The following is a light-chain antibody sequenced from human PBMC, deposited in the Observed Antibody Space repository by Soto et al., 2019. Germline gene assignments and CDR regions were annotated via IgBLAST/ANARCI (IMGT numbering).Light chain of an antibody. CDR3: QQYGSSRKWP. Sequence: IVLTQSPATLSLSPGERATLSCRASQSVSSSYLAWYQQKPGQAPRLLIYGASSRATGIPDRFSGSGSGTDFTLTISRLEPEDFAVYYCQQYGSSRKWPVGQ. CDR2: GAS. V-gene: IGKV3-20*01. J-gene: IGKJ1*01. CDR1: QSVSSSY.